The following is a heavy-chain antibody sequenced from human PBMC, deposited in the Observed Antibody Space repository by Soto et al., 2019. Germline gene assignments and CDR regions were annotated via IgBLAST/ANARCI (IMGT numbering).Heavy chain of an antibody. V-gene: IGHV6-1*01. CDR1: GDSVSSSSVT. J-gene: IGHJ4*02. CDR3: AREGIAVAATPYFDY. Sequence: SQTLSLTCDISGDSVSSSSVTWNWIRQSPSRGLEWLGRTYYRSRWYNDYAESVKSRIIINPDTSKNQFSLQLNSVTPEDTAVYYCAREGIAVAATPYFDYWGQGTLVTVSS. D-gene: IGHD6-19*01. CDR2: TYYRSRWYN.